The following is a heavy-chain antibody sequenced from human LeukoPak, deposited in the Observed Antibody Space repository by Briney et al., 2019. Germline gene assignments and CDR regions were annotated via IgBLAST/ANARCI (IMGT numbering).Heavy chain of an antibody. J-gene: IGHJ4*02. CDR3: AKDPREMATILPLYYSDY. CDR2: ISGSGGNT. V-gene: IGHV3-23*01. CDR1: GFTFSSYA. D-gene: IGHD5-12*01. Sequence: GGSLRLSCAASGFTFSSYAMSWVRQAPGKGLEWVSAISGSGGNTYYADSVKGRFTISRDNSKNTLYLQMNSLRAEDTAVYYCAKDPREMATILPLYYSDYWGQGTLVTVSS.